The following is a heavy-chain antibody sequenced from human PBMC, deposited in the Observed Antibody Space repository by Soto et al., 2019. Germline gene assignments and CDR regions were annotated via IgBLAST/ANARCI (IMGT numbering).Heavy chain of an antibody. D-gene: IGHD2-2*01. V-gene: IGHV3-7*01. CDR1: GFTFSSYW. J-gene: IGHJ4*02. CDR2: IKQDGSEK. Sequence: EVQLVESGGGLVQPGGSLRLSCAASGFTFSSYWMSWVRQAPGKGLEWVANIKQDGSEKYYVDSVKGRFTISRDNAKNSLYLQMNSLRAEDTAVYYCARDTIVPAATVDYCGQGTLVTVSS. CDR3: ARDTIVPAATVDY.